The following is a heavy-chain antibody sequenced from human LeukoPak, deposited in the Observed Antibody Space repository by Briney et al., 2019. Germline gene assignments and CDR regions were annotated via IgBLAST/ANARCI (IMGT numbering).Heavy chain of an antibody. V-gene: IGHV4-4*07. CDR2: IYTRGST. CDR3: ARITGDSLSFDY. J-gene: IGHJ4*02. Sequence: KPSETLSLTCTVSGASISTYYWSWIRQPAGKGLEWIGRIYTRGSTNYNPSLKSRVTMSVDTSKNQFSLRLSSVTAADTAVYYCARITGDSLSFDYWGQGTLVTVSS. D-gene: IGHD4-17*01. CDR1: GASISTYY.